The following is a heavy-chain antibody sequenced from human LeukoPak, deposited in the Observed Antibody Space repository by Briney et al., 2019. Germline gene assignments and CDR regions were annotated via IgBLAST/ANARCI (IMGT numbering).Heavy chain of an antibody. CDR2: IYYSGST. J-gene: IGHJ5*02. Sequence: ETLSLTCTVSGGSISSNTYYWGWIRQPPGKGLEWIGSIYYSGSTNYNPSLKSRVTISVDTSKNQFSLKLSSVTAADTAVYYCARGRKYSSYNWFDPWGQGTLVTVSS. CDR1: GGSISSNTYY. D-gene: IGHD6-6*01. CDR3: ARGRKYSSYNWFDP. V-gene: IGHV4-39*07.